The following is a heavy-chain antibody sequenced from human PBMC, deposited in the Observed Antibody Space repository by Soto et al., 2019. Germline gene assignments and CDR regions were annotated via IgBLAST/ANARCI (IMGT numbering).Heavy chain of an antibody. CDR3: ARYYDGSGNSDAFDI. J-gene: IGHJ3*02. CDR2: IKEDGSEK. Sequence: GGSLRLSCAASAFTLSSYWMTWVRQAPGKGLEWVTNIKEDGSEKFYVDSVRGRFTISRDNAKNSLFLDMNSLRAEDTAIYYCARYYDGSGNSDAFDIWGQGTMVTVS. V-gene: IGHV3-7*03. CDR1: AFTLSSYW. D-gene: IGHD3-22*01.